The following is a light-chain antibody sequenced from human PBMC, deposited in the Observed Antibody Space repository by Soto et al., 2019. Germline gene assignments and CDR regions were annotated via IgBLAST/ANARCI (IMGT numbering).Light chain of an antibody. J-gene: IGLJ3*02. CDR2: SND. CDR1: SSNIVSNT. V-gene: IGLV1-44*01. Sequence: QSVLTQAPSASGTPGQRVTISCSGSSSNIVSNTVSWYQQVPGTAPKLLIYSNDQRPSGVPDRFSGSKSGTSASLAIGGLQSEDEADYYCAAWDDSLNGWVFGGGTKLTVL. CDR3: AAWDDSLNGWV.